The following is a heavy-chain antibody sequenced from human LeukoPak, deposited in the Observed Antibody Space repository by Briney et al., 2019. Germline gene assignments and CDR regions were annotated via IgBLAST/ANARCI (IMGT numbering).Heavy chain of an antibody. CDR3: ARDRYITMVRGVIQDY. CDR2: ISSSSSYI. D-gene: IGHD3-10*01. V-gene: IGHV3-21*01. J-gene: IGHJ4*02. CDR1: GFTFSSYS. Sequence: PGGSLRLSCAASGFTFSSYSMNWVRQAPGEGLEWVSSISSSSSYIYYADSVKGRFTISRDNAKNSLYLQMNSLRAEDTAVYYCARDRYITMVRGVIQDYWGQGTLVTVSS.